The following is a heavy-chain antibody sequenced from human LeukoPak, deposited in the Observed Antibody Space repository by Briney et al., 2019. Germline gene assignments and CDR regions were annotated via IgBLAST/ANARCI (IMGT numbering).Heavy chain of an antibody. D-gene: IGHD2-2*01. CDR1: GYTFTGYY. Sequence: ASVKVSCKASGYTFTGYYMHWVRQAPGQGLEWMGWINPNSGGTNYAQKFQGRVTMTRDTSISTAYMELSRLRSDDTAVYYCARFLGTSWIQGAFDIWGQGTMVTVSS. CDR2: INPNSGGT. CDR3: ARFLGTSWIQGAFDI. J-gene: IGHJ3*02. V-gene: IGHV1-2*02.